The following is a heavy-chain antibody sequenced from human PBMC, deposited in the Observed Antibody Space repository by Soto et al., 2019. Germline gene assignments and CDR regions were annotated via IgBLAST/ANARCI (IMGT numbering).Heavy chain of an antibody. J-gene: IGHJ4*02. Sequence: PGGSLRLSCETSAFTFRSYGMHWVRQAPGKGLEWVASISYDGSNKDYVDSVKGRFTVSRDNSKSTLYLQMYSLRKDDTAVYYCYATVTGRGDYWGQGTLVTVSS. D-gene: IGHD4-17*01. CDR2: ISYDGSNK. V-gene: IGHV3-30*03. CDR3: YATVTGRGDY. CDR1: AFTFRSYG.